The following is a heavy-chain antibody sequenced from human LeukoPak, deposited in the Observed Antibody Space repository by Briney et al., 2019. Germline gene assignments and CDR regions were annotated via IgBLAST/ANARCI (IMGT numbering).Heavy chain of an antibody. Sequence: SETLSLTCAVYGGSFSGYYWSWIRQPPGKGLEWIGEINHSGSTNYNPSLKSRVTISVDTSKNQFSLTLSSVTAADTALYFCARSLELPSYFCDYWGQGTLVTVSS. D-gene: IGHD1-7*01. CDR1: GGSFSGYY. CDR2: INHSGST. V-gene: IGHV4-34*01. CDR3: ARSLELPSYFCDY. J-gene: IGHJ4*02.